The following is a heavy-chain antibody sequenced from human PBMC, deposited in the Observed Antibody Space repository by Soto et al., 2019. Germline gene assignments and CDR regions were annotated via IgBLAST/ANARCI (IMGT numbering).Heavy chain of an antibody. Sequence: EVQLVESGGGLVQPGGSLRLSCAASGFTFSSYWMSWFRQAPGKGLEWVANIKQDGSEKYSVDSVKGRFTISRDNAKNSLYLQMNSLRAEDTAIYYCAKIPLLTTVDYWGQGTLVTVSS. CDR2: IKQDGSEK. J-gene: IGHJ4*02. V-gene: IGHV3-7*03. CDR1: GFTFSSYW. D-gene: IGHD4-17*01. CDR3: AKIPLLTTVDY.